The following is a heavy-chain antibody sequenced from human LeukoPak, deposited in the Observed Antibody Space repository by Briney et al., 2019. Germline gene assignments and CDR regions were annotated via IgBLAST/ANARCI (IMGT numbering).Heavy chain of an antibody. CDR1: GFTFSSYG. D-gene: IGHD1-26*01. J-gene: IGHJ4*02. CDR2: ISYDGSNK. V-gene: IGHV3-30*18. CDR3: AKFEWELPHFDY. Sequence: PGGSLRLSCAASGFTFSSYGMHWVRQAPGKGLEWVAVISYDGSNKYYADSVKGRFTISRDNSKNTLYLQMNSLRAEDTAVYYCAKFEWELPHFDYWGQGTLVTVSS.